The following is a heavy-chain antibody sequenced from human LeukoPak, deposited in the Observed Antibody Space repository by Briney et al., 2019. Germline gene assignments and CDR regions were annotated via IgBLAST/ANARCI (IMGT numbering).Heavy chain of an antibody. J-gene: IGHJ4*02. Sequence: GGSLRLSCAASGFTFSSYAMSWVRQAPGKGLEWVSALSGSGGSTYYAESVKGRFTISRDNSKNTLYLQMNSLRAEDTAVYYCAKVRSGSYLESFDFWGQGTLVTVSS. V-gene: IGHV3-23*01. CDR3: AKVRSGSYLESFDF. D-gene: IGHD1-26*01. CDR2: LSGSGGST. CDR1: GFTFSSYA.